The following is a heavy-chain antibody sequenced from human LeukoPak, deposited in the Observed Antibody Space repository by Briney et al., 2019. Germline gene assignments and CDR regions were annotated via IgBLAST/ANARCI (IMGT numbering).Heavy chain of an antibody. CDR1: GFTSIAYA. Sequence: PGGSLRLSCVGSGFTSIAYALTWARQAPGKGLEWVSGISGGGVTTYYADSVKGRFTISRDNSKNTLFLQMNSLRAEDTAVYYCARAAYDSSGYLTLWGQGTLVTVSS. CDR2: ISGGGVTT. J-gene: IGHJ4*02. V-gene: IGHV3-23*01. D-gene: IGHD3-22*01. CDR3: ARAAYDSSGYLTL.